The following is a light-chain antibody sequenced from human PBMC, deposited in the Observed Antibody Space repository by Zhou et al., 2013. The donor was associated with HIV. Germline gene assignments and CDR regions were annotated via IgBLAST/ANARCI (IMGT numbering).Light chain of an antibody. CDR1: QNFDNDY. CDR2: GAT. J-gene: IGKJ2*02. CDR3: QQSGDSPCN. V-gene: IGKV3-20*01. Sequence: DTVMTQSPDILSLSPGERATLSCRASQNFDNDYLAWYQQKPGQAPRLLIFGATNRATGVPDRFSGSASGTDFTLTINRLEPEDFAVYYCQQSGDSPCNFGQGTRVEIK.